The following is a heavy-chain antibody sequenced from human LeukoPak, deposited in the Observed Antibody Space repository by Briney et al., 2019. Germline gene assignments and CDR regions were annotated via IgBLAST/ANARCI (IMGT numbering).Heavy chain of an antibody. D-gene: IGHD3-10*01. J-gene: IGHJ4*02. CDR2: INHSGST. CDR3: ARSYGSGIYPPDY. CDR1: GGSFGGYY. Sequence: SSETLSLTCAVYGGSFGGYYWSWIRQPPGKGLEWIGEINHSGSTNYNPSLKSRVTISVDTSKNQFSLKLSSVTAADTAVYYCARSYGSGIYPPDYWGQGTLVTVSS. V-gene: IGHV4-34*01.